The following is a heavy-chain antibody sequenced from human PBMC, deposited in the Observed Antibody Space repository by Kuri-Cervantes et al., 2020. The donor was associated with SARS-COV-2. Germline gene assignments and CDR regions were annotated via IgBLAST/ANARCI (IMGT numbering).Heavy chain of an antibody. Sequence: GESLKISCTASGFDFRSYGMHWVRQAPGKGLEWVAVIWYDGSNKYYADSVKGRFTVSRDNYRNTVYLQMNSLRAEDTAVYYCAREDYGDYVSPYQYYGMDVWGQGTTVTVSS. CDR3: AREDYGDYVSPYQYYGMDV. CDR2: IWYDGSNK. V-gene: IGHV3-33*01. CDR1: GFDFRSYG. D-gene: IGHD4-17*01. J-gene: IGHJ6*02.